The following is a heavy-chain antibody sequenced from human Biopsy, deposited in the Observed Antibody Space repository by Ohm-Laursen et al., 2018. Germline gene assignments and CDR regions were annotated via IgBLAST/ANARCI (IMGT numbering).Heavy chain of an antibody. CDR2: ISSSGATI. CDR3: ARARDDFVVVPAAFFDF. J-gene: IGHJ4*02. V-gene: IGHV3-11*01. D-gene: IGHD2-15*01. Sequence: GSLRLSCAASGFTFNDFAMTWVRQAPGKGLEWLSYISSSGATIKYADSVKGRFTISRDNAKNSLYLRMNSLRAEDTAVYFCARARDDFVVVPAAFFDFWGQGTLVTVSS. CDR1: GFTFNDFA.